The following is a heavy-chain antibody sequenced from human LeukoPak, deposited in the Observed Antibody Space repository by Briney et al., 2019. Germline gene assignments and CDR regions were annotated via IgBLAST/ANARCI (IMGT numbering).Heavy chain of an antibody. V-gene: IGHV6-1*01. J-gene: IGHJ4*02. Sequence: QTLSLTCAISGDTFPSNSAAWNWLTQSPSRGRVWLGRRYCRCKWYDGYAVSVKSRIAMNPYTSKKQFSLQLNSVTPEDTAVYDCVRCYYDSSDNPLFDYWGQGTLVTVSS. CDR1: GDTFPSNSAA. D-gene: IGHD3-22*01. CDR3: VRCYYDSSDNPLFDY. CDR2: RYCRCKWYD.